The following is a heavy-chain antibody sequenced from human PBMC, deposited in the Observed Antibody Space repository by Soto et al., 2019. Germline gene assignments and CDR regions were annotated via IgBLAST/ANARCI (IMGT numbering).Heavy chain of an antibody. CDR1: GFTFSSYG. D-gene: IGHD4-17*01. J-gene: IGHJ3*02. CDR2: IWYDGSNK. Sequence: QVPLVESGGGVVQPGRSLRLSCAASGFTFSSYGMHWVRQAPGKGLEWVAVIWYDGSNKYYADSVKGRFTISRDNSKNTLYLQMNSLRAEDTAVYYCARVDASAVTDAFDIWGQGTMVTVSS. V-gene: IGHV3-33*01. CDR3: ARVDASAVTDAFDI.